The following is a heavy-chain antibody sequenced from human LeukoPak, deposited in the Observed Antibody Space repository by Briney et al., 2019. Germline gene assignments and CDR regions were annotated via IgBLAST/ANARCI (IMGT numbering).Heavy chain of an antibody. CDR2: ISGSGGST. D-gene: IGHD3-10*01. CDR1: GFTFNSYA. V-gene: IGHV3-23*01. Sequence: GGSVRLFCAPSGFTFNSYAMSWVRAAPGKGLEWVSGISGSGGSTYYAGSVKGRFTISRDNSKNTLSLQMNSLKAEDTAVYYCAKIWFAEYSYFDLWGRGTLVTVSS. J-gene: IGHJ2*01. CDR3: AKIWFAEYSYFDL.